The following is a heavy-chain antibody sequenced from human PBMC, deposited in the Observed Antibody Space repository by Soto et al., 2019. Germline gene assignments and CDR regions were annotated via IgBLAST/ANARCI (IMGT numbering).Heavy chain of an antibody. CDR1: GGSVSSGSYY. CDR3: VSIVVVPAAPSFDY. D-gene: IGHD2-2*01. CDR2: IYYSGST. J-gene: IGHJ4*02. V-gene: IGHV4-61*01. Sequence: PSETLSLTCTVSGGSVSSGSYYWSWIRQPPGKGLEWIGYIYYSGSTNYNPSLKSRVTISVDTSKNQFSLKLSSVTAADTAVYYCVSIVVVPAAPSFDYWGQGTLVTVS.